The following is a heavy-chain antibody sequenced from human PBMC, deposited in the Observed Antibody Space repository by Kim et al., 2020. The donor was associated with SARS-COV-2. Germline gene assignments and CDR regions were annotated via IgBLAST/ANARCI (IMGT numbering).Heavy chain of an antibody. D-gene: IGHD6-13*01. CDR3: ARAGGYSSSWYLDY. CDR1: GGSISSYY. CDR2: IYYSGST. V-gene: IGHV4-59*01. J-gene: IGHJ4*02. Sequence: SETLSLTCTVSGGSISSYYWSWIRQPPGKGLEWIGYIYYSGSTNYNPSLKSRVTISVDTSKNQFSLKLSSVTAADTAVYYCARAGGYSSSWYLDYWGQGTLVTVSS.